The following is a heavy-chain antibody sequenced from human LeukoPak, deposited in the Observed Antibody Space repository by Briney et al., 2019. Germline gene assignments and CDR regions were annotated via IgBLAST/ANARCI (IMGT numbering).Heavy chain of an antibody. CDR1: GGSISSYY. J-gene: IGHJ3*02. V-gene: IGHV4-59*01. Sequence: SETLSLTCTVSGGSISSYYWSWIRQPPGKGLEWIGYIYYSGSTNYNPSLKSRVTISVDTSKNQFSLKLRSVTAADTAVYYCASHDYGDPIDAFDIWGQGTMVTVSS. CDR3: ASHDYGDPIDAFDI. D-gene: IGHD4-17*01. CDR2: IYYSGST.